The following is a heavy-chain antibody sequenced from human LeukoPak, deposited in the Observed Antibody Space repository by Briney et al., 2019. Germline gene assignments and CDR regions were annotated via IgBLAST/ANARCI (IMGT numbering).Heavy chain of an antibody. CDR1: GYTFTSYA. CDR3: ARVRVPYYYYDSSGYDY. V-gene: IGHV7-4-1*02. J-gene: IGHJ4*02. Sequence: GASVKVSCKASGYTFTSYAMNWVRQAPGQGLEWMGWINTNTGNPTYAQGFTGRFVFSLDTSVSTAYLQISSLKAEDTAVYYCARVRVPYYYYDSSGYDYWGQGTLVTVSS. CDR2: INTNTGNP. D-gene: IGHD3-22*01.